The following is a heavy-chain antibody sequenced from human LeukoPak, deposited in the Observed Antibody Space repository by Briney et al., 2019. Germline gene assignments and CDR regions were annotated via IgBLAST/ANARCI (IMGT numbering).Heavy chain of an antibody. CDR1: GYTFTGYY. J-gene: IGHJ4*02. D-gene: IGHD2-21*02. CDR2: MNPNSGNT. CDR3: ARGTVVTALIDY. Sequence: ASVKVSCKASGYTFTGYYMHWVRQATGQGLEWMGWMNPNSGNTGYAQKFQGRVTMTRNTSISTAYMELSSLRSEDTAVYYCARGTVVTALIDYWGQGTLVTVSS. V-gene: IGHV1-8*02.